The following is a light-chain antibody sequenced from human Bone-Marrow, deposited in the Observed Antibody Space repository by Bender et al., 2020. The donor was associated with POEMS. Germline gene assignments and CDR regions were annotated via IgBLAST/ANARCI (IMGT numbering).Light chain of an antibody. CDR1: SSNIGTNP. CDR2: INN. V-gene: IGLV1-44*01. J-gene: IGLJ3*02. Sequence: QSVLTQPPSASGTPGQRVTISCSGSSSNIGTNPVNWYQQLPGTAPKLLIYINNQRPSGVPDRFSGSKSGTSAPLASSGLQSEDEADYYCAAWEDSLNGWVFGGGTKLTVL. CDR3: AAWEDSLNGWV.